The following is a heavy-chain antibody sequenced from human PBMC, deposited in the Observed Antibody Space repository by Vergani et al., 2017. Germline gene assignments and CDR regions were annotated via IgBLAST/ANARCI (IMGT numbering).Heavy chain of an antibody. J-gene: IGHJ6*02. V-gene: IGHV3-49*04. Sequence: EVQLVESGGGLVQPGRSLRLSCTASGFTFGDYAMSWVRQAPGKGLEWVGFIRSKAYGGTTEYAASVKGRFTISRDDSKSIAYLQMNSLKTEDTAVYYCTRFGARWGYYGSGKPYYYYGMDVWGQGTTVTVSS. CDR1: GFTFGDYA. D-gene: IGHD3-10*01. CDR2: IRSKAYGGTT. CDR3: TRFGARWGYYGSGKPYYYYGMDV.